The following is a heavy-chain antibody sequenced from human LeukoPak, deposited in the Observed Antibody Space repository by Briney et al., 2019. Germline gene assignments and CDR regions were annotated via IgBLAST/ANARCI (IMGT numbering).Heavy chain of an antibody. D-gene: IGHD2-15*01. CDR2: INHSGSA. V-gene: IGHV4-34*01. Sequence: SETLSLTCAVYGGSFSGYYWSWIRQPPGKGLEWIGEINHSGSANYNPSLKSRVTISVDTSKNQFSLKLSSVTAADTAVYYCARSCSGGSCYSNAFDIWGQGTMVTVSS. CDR3: ARSCSGGSCYSNAFDI. J-gene: IGHJ3*02. CDR1: GGSFSGYY.